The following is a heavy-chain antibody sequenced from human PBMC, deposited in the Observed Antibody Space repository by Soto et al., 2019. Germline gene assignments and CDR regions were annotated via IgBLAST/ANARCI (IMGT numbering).Heavy chain of an antibody. V-gene: IGHV1-69*08. J-gene: IGHJ5*02. CDR2: IIPILGIA. CDR3: ARDSLRDTATVPYWFDP. CDR1: GGTFSSYT. Sequence: QVQLVQSGAEVKKPGSSVKVSCKASGGTFSSYTISWVRQAPGQGLEWMGRIIPILGIANYGQKFQGRVTITADKSTSTAYMELSSLRSEDTAVYYCARDSLRDTATVPYWFDPWGQGTLVTVSS. D-gene: IGHD5-18*01.